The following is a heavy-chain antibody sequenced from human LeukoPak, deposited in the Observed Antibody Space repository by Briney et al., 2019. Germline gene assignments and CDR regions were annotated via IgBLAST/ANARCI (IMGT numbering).Heavy chain of an antibody. J-gene: IGHJ4*02. V-gene: IGHV2-5*02. Sequence: SGPTLVNPTQTLTLTCSLSGFSLTTRPLGVGWIRQPPGKALEWLAVIYWDDDKRYNPSLKTRPTVTTATSKNQVVLIVTNMDPVDTATYYCAHRRSGYDWNHGDFDYWGLGTLVTVSS. CDR3: AHRRSGYDWNHGDFDY. D-gene: IGHD1-20*01. CDR2: IYWDDDK. CDR1: GFSLTTRPLG.